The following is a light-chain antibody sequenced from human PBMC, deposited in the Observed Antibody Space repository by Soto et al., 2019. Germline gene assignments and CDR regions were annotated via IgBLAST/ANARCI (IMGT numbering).Light chain of an antibody. CDR2: DAS. Sequence: DIQMTQSPSTLSASVGDRVTITCRASQSISGWLAWYQQKPGKAPQLLIYDASSLKSGVPSRFSGSGSGTEFTLTISSRQPDDFATYYCQQYNMYSLTFGQGPKVEIK. CDR3: QQYNMYSLT. V-gene: IGKV1-5*01. CDR1: QSISGW. J-gene: IGKJ1*01.